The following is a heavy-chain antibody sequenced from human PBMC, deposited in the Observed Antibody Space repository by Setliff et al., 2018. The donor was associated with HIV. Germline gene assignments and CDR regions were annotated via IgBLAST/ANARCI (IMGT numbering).Heavy chain of an antibody. D-gene: IGHD3-10*01. Sequence: SVKVSCKASGGTFSSYAISWVRQAPGQGLEWMGGIIPIFGTANYAQKFQGRVTITADESTSTAYMELSSLRSEDTAVYYCACTYYYGSGSPGSYYYYMDVWGKGTTVTVSS. J-gene: IGHJ6*03. CDR2: IIPIFGTA. CDR3: ACTYYYGSGSPGSYYYYMDV. CDR1: GGTFSSYA. V-gene: IGHV1-69*13.